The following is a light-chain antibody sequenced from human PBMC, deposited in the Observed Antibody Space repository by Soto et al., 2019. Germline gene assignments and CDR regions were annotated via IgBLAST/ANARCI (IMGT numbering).Light chain of an antibody. CDR3: QQYNSYPWT. Sequence: DIQMTHSPSTLSASVGYRVTITFRSSQSISSWLAWYQQKPGKAPKLLIYDASSLESGVPSRFSGSGSGTEFTLTITSLQPDDFATYYCQQYNSYPWTFGQGTKVDIK. J-gene: IGKJ1*01. CDR1: QSISSW. CDR2: DAS. V-gene: IGKV1-5*01.